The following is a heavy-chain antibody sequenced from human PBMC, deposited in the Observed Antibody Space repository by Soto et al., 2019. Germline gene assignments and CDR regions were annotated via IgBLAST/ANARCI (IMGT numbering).Heavy chain of an antibody. CDR2: ISGGGINT. D-gene: IGHD3-16*01. J-gene: IGHJ4*02. CDR3: AKGGTPIDY. Sequence: GGSLRLSCAASGFTSSTFAMSWVRQAPGKGLEWVSSISGGGINTYYADSVKGRFAISRDNSKDTLYLQMNTLRADDTAVYYCAKGGTPIDYWGQGTLVTVS. V-gene: IGHV3-23*01. CDR1: GFTSSTFA.